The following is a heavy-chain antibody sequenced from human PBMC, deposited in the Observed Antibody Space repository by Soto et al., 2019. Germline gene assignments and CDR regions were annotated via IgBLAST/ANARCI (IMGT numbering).Heavy chain of an antibody. CDR1: GYTFSTYW. CDR2: IYPGDSDT. Sequence: GASLKISCKGSGYTFSTYWIAWVRQMPGKGLEWMGIIYPGDSDTKYSPAFQGQVTISADKSINTAYLQWTSLEASDTAMYYCARKFAPEFFDSWGQGTLFTVSS. CDR3: ARKFAPEFFDS. V-gene: IGHV5-51*01. D-gene: IGHD3-10*01. J-gene: IGHJ4*02.